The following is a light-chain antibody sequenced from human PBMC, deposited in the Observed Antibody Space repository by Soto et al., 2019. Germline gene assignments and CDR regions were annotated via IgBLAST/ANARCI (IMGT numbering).Light chain of an antibody. V-gene: IGKV3-11*01. CDR1: QSVDSR. Sequence: SVVTQAPATLSLSPGERATLSCRTSQSVDSRVAWYQQSVGQGPRLLIYDASNRATGVPARFSGSGSGTDFTLTISSLEPEDFAVYHCTQRRTWPWTSGQGTKVEIK. CDR3: TQRRTWPWT. J-gene: IGKJ1*01. CDR2: DAS.